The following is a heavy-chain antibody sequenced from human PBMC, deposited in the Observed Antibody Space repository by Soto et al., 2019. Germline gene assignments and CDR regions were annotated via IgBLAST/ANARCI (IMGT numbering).Heavy chain of an antibody. CDR3: ARRPYFDYTGYSFDY. CDR1: GGSLISDNIY. V-gene: IGHV4-61*01. CDR2: IYYTGST. Sequence: PSETLSLTCSVSGGSLISDNIYWSWFRQPPGKGLEWIGDIYYTGSTNYNPSLWSRVTMSVDTSKNQFSLKLSSVTAADTALYYSARRPYFDYTGYSFDYWGQGTLVPVSS. D-gene: IGHD3-22*01. J-gene: IGHJ4*02.